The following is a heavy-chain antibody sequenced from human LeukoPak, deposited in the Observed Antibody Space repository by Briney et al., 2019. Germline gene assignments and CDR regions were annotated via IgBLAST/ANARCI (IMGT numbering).Heavy chain of an antibody. V-gene: IGHV1-2*02. D-gene: IGHD6-13*01. J-gene: IGHJ4*02. Sequence: ASVKVSCKASGYTFTSYGISWVRQAPGQGLEWMGWINPNSGGTNYAQKFQGRVTMTRDTSISTAYMELSRLRSDDTAVYYCARVAARGIDYWGQGTLVTVSS. CDR3: ARVAARGIDY. CDR1: GYTFTSYG. CDR2: INPNSGGT.